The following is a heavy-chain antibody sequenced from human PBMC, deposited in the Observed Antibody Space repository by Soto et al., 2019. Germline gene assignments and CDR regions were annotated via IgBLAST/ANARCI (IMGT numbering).Heavy chain of an antibody. J-gene: IGHJ4*02. D-gene: IGHD3-3*01. CDR3: ATVVRVTIFGVAQFDY. V-gene: IGHV1-58*01. CDR2: IFVGSGNT. Sequence: ASVKVSRKASGFTFTSSAVQWVRQARGQRLEWIGWIFVGSGNTNYAQKFQERVTITRDMSTSTAYMELSSLRSEDTAVYYCATVVRVTIFGVAQFDYWGQGTLVTVSS. CDR1: GFTFTSSA.